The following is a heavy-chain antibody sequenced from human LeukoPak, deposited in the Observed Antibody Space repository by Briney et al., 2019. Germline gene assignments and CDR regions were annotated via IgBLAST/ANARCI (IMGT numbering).Heavy chain of an antibody. D-gene: IGHD1-14*01. J-gene: IGHJ4*02. CDR1: GFTFSSYA. Sequence: GGSLRLSCAASGFTFSSYAMHWVRQAPGKGLEYVSAISSNGGSTYYANSVKGRFTISRDNSKNTLYLQMGSLRAEDVAVYYCAREISHGIDYWGQGTLVTVSS. CDR3: AREISHGIDY. V-gene: IGHV3-64*01. CDR2: ISSNGGST.